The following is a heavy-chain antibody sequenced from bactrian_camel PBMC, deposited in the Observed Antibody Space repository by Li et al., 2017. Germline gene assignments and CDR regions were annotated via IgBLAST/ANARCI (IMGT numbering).Heavy chain of an antibody. J-gene: IGHJ4*01. CDR1: GYTYSGNC. V-gene: IGHV3S53*01. Sequence: HVQLVESGGGSVQAGGSLRLSCAASGYTYSGNCMGWFRQAPGKEREFVSSIDDDGTSKYAESVKGRFTISQDKVKNTVLLQMNALKPEDTAMYYCAADRGSYYLTRSCRLVRYEHNYWGQGTQVTVS. D-gene: IGHD1*01. CDR2: IDDDGTS. CDR3: AADRGSYYLTRSCRLVRYEHNY.